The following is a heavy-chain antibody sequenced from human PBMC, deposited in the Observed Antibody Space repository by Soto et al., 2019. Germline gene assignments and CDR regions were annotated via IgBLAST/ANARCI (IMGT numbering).Heavy chain of an antibody. CDR3: ARDWGVVTMVRGVPRNWFDP. J-gene: IGHJ5*02. Sequence: ALRLSCAASGFTFSSYAMHWVRQAPGKGLEWVAVISYDGSNKYYADSVKGRFTISRDNSKNTMYLQINSLRAEDTAVYYCARDWGVVTMVRGVPRNWFDPWGQGTLVTVSS. V-gene: IGHV3-30-3*01. CDR1: GFTFSSYA. CDR2: ISYDGSNK. D-gene: IGHD3-10*01.